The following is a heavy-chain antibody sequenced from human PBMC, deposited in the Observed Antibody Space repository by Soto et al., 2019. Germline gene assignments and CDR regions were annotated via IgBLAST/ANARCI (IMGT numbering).Heavy chain of an antibody. CDR2: IYYSGST. V-gene: IGHV4-39*01. J-gene: IGHJ6*03. CDR3: ARPYQSITIFGVGAFYMDV. D-gene: IGHD3-3*01. Sequence: SETLSLTCTVSGGSISSSSYYWGWIRQPPGKGLEWIGSIYYSGSTYYNPSLKSRVTISVDTSKNQFSLKLSSVTAADTAVYYCARPYQSITIFGVGAFYMDVWGKGTTVTVSS. CDR1: GGSISSSSYY.